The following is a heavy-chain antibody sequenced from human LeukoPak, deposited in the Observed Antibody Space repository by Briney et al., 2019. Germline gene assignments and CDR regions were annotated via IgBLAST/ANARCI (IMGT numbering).Heavy chain of an antibody. D-gene: IGHD2-21*01. CDR2: ISSSSSYI. Sequence: PGGSLRLSCAASGFTFSSYSMNWVRQAPGKGLEWVSSISSSSSYIYYADSVKGRFTISRDNAKNSLYLQMNSLRAEDTAVYYCARDQGGDPYFDYWGQGTLVTVSS. J-gene: IGHJ4*02. CDR3: ARDQGGDPYFDY. CDR1: GFTFSSYS. V-gene: IGHV3-21*01.